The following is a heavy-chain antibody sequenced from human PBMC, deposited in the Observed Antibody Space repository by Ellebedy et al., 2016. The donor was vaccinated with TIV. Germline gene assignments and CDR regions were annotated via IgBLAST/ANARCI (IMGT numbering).Heavy chain of an antibody. V-gene: IGHV3-23*01. Sequence: GGSLRLXXAASGFTFSSYAMSWVRQAPGKGLEWVSAISGSGGSTYYADSVKGRFTISRDNSKNTLYLQMNSLRAEDTAVYYCAKGAIFGVVTSFDYWGQGTLVTVSS. CDR3: AKGAIFGVVTSFDY. CDR1: GFTFSSYA. D-gene: IGHD3-3*01. J-gene: IGHJ4*02. CDR2: ISGSGGST.